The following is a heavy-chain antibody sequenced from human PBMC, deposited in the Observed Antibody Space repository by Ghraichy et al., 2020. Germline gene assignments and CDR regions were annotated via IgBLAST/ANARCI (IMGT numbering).Heavy chain of an antibody. Sequence: ASVKVSCKVSGYTLTELSMHWVRQAPGKGLEWMGGFDPEDGETIYAQKFQGRVTMTEDTSTDTAYMELSSLRSEDTAVYYCATRYYGDYGFDYWGQGTLVTVSS. V-gene: IGHV1-24*01. J-gene: IGHJ4*02. CDR2: FDPEDGET. D-gene: IGHD4-17*01. CDR1: GYTLTELS. CDR3: ATRYYGDYGFDY.